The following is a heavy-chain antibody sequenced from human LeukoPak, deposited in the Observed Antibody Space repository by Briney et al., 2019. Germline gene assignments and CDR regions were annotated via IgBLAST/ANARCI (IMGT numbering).Heavy chain of an antibody. D-gene: IGHD5/OR15-5a*01. V-gene: IGHV4-31*03. J-gene: IGHJ4*02. CDR1: GGSISSGGYY. CDR3: ARSLRGVFDY. Sequence: SETLSLTCTVSGGSISSGGYYWSWIRQHPGKGLEWIGYIYYGGSTYYNPSLKSRVTISVDTSKNQFSLKLSSVTAADTAVYYCARSLRGVFDYWGQGTLVTVSS. CDR2: IYYGGST.